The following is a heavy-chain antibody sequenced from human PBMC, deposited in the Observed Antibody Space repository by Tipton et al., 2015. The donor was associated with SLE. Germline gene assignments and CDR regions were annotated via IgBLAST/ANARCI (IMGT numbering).Heavy chain of an antibody. J-gene: IGHJ3*02. CDR1: GFTFSSYA. D-gene: IGHD2-21*01. CDR3: ARDSKVFQAFDI. CDR2: ISYDGSNK. Sequence: SLRLSCAASGFTFSSYAMHWVRQAPGKGLEWVAIISYDGSNKDYADSVKGRFTISRDNAKNSLYLQMNSLRAEDTAVYYCARDSKVFQAFDIWGQGTMVTVSS. V-gene: IGHV3-30-3*01.